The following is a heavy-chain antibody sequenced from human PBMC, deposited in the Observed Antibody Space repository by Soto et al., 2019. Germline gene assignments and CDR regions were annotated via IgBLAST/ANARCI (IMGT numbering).Heavy chain of an antibody. CDR1: GFTVSSNY. V-gene: IGHV3-53*01. J-gene: IGHJ4*02. CDR2: IYSGGST. CDR3: ARSLARYYFDY. Sequence: GGSLRLSCAASGFTVSSNYMSWVRQAPGKGLEWVSVIYSGGSTYYADSVKGRFTISRDNSKNTLYLQMNSLRAEDTAVYYCARSLARYYFDYWGQGTLVTVSS.